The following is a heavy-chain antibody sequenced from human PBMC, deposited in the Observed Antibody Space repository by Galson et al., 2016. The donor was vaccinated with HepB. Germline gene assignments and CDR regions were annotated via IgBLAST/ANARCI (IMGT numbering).Heavy chain of an antibody. Sequence: SLRLSCAASGFTVSSNYMSWVRQAPGKGLEWVSLIYSGGSTYYADSVKGRFAISRDHSENTLYLQMNSLGAEDTAVYCCVGGPSGGWAWGQGTLVTVSS. V-gene: IGHV3-66*01. D-gene: IGHD6-19*01. CDR2: IYSGGST. CDR1: GFTVSSNY. CDR3: VGGPSGGWA. J-gene: IGHJ4*02.